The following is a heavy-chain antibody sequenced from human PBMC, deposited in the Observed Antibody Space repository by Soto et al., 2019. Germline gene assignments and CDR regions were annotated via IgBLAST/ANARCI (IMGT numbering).Heavy chain of an antibody. CDR1: GYTFTAYY. J-gene: IGHJ4*02. CDR2: INPSTGGT. V-gene: IGHV1-2*02. D-gene: IGHD4-4*01. CDR3: ARSIANDYSNRQDY. Sequence: QVQLVQAGAEVKKPGASVKVSCKASGYTFTAYYIHWVRQAPGQGLEWMGWINPSTGGTKYAQKFQDRVTMTRDTSTSTAYMELDRLRSDDTAVFYCARSIANDYSNRQDYWGQGTLVTVSS.